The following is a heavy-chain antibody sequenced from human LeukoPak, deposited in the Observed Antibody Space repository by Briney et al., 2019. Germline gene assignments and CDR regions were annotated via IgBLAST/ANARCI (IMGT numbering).Heavy chain of an antibody. CDR2: INPSGGST. Sequence: ASVKVSCKVSGYTLTELSMHWVRQAPGQGLEWMGIINPSGGSTSYAQKFQGRVTMTRDTSTSTVYMELSSLRSEDTAVYYCTRDRAVTYYYMDVWGKGTTVTVSS. CDR3: TRDRAVTYYYMDV. D-gene: IGHD4-11*01. V-gene: IGHV1-46*01. CDR1: GYTLTELS. J-gene: IGHJ6*03.